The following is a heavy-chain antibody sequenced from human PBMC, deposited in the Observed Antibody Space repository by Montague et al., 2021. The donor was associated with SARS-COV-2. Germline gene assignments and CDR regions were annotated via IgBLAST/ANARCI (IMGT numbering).Heavy chain of an antibody. CDR2: IYYSGST. V-gene: IGHV4-59*01. Sequence: SETLSLTCIVSGGSISSYYWSWIRQPPGKGLEWIGYIYYSGSTDYNPSLKSRVTISVDTSKNQFSLKLSSVTAADTAVYYCARGTAAGTNFDYWGQGTLVTVSS. J-gene: IGHJ4*02. D-gene: IGHD6-13*01. CDR1: GGSISSYY. CDR3: ARGTAAGTNFDY.